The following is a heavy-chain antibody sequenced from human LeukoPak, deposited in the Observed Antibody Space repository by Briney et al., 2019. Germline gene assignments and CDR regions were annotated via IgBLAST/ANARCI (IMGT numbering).Heavy chain of an antibody. CDR2: ISVGGTT. J-gene: IGHJ5*02. CDR1: GFSFSNYA. CDR3: AKSKEDCCGSFDP. V-gene: IGHV3-23*01. D-gene: IGHD2-15*01. Sequence: GGSLRLSCAASGFSFSNYAMTWVRQAPGTGLEWVSAISVGGTTYYADSVMGRFTISRDNSKNTLYLQLNSLRAEDTALYYCAKSKEDCCGSFDPWGQGTLVTVSS.